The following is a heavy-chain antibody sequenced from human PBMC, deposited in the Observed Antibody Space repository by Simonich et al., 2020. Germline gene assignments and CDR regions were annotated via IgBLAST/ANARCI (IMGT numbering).Heavy chain of an antibody. D-gene: IGHD1-26*01. V-gene: IGHV3-23*01. CDR3: AKDSSLVGAADWFDP. Sequence: EVQLLESGGGLVQPGGSRRLSCAASGFTFSSYAMSWDRQAPGKGVEWVAASRGKGGTTYSADPVKGRFTISRDNSKNTLYLQMNSLRAEDTAVYYCAKDSSLVGAADWFDPWGQGTLVTVSS. CDR1: GFTFSSYA. J-gene: IGHJ5*02. CDR2: SRGKGGTT.